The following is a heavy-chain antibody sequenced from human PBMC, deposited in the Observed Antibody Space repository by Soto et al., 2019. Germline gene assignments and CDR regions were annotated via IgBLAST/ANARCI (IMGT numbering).Heavy chain of an antibody. Sequence: GASVKVSCKASGYSVSDYFIQWVRQAPGQGLEWVAWINPKSAATNYAKKFQGSVSLTWDTSFSTAYMELTRLRPDDTAVYYCARIKWGLDYYNGMDVWGQGTTVTVSS. D-gene: IGHD1-26*01. V-gene: IGHV1-2*02. J-gene: IGHJ6*02. CDR3: ARIKWGLDYYNGMDV. CDR2: INPKSAAT. CDR1: GYSVSDYF.